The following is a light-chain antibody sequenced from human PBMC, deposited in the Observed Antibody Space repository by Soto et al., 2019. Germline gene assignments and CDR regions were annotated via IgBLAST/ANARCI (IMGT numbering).Light chain of an antibody. CDR3: QQYTNTNNPWM. J-gene: IGKJ1*01. CDR2: DAS. CDR1: QTIGSW. Sequence: DIQMTQSPSTLSASVGDRFTVTCRASQTIGSWLAWYQQKPGKAPKLLVYDASTLQSGVASRFSGSGSGTEFTLIISGLQPDDSATYYCQQYTNTNNPWMFGQGTKVDIK. V-gene: IGKV1-5*01.